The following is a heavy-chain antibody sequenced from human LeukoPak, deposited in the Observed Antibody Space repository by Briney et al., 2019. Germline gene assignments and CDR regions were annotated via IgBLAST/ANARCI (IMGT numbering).Heavy chain of an antibody. D-gene: IGHD5-12*01. V-gene: IGHV3-23*01. Sequence: PGGSLRLSCAVSGFTFSRYAMSWVRQAPGKGLEWVSAISGGGSSTFYADSVKGRFTISRDNSKDTLYLQMNNLRVEDTAEYYCAKDRTVSGYTPLSWGQGILVTVSS. J-gene: IGHJ5*02. CDR1: GFTFSRYA. CDR3: AKDRTVSGYTPLS. CDR2: ISGGGSST.